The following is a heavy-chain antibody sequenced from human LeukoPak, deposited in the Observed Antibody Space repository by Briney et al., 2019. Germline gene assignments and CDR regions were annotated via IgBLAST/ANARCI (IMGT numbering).Heavy chain of an antibody. Sequence: SETLSLTCAVYGGSFSGYYWSWIRQPPGKGLEWIGEINHSGSTNYNPSLKSRVTISVDTSKNQFSLKLSSVTAADTAVYYCARGKGRSGYYRYYYYYGMDVWGQGTTVTVSS. CDR3: ARGKGRSGYYRYYYYYGMDV. V-gene: IGHV4-34*01. D-gene: IGHD3-3*01. J-gene: IGHJ6*02. CDR2: INHSGST. CDR1: GGSFSGYY.